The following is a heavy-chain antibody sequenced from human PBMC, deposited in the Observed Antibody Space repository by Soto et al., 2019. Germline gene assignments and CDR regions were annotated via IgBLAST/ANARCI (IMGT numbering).Heavy chain of an antibody. D-gene: IGHD3-22*01. V-gene: IGHV1-69*13. CDR2: IIPIFGTA. CDR3: ARSPAYYYDSSGSDPYGMDV. J-gene: IGHJ6*02. Sequence: SVKVSCKASGGTFSGYAISWVRQAPGQGLEWMGGIIPIFGTANYAQKFQGRVTITADESTSTAYMELSSLRSEDTAVYYCARSPAYYYDSSGSDPYGMDVWGQGTTVTVSS. CDR1: GGTFSGYA.